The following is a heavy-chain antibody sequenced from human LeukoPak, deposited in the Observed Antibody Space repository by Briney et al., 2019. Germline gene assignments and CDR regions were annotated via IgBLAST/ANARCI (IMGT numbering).Heavy chain of an antibody. J-gene: IGHJ6*03. CDR3: ARGGRYCSSTSCYRSDYYYYYYMDV. V-gene: IGHV4-30-2*01. D-gene: IGHD2-2*02. CDR1: GGSISSGGYY. CDR2: IYHSGST. Sequence: SETLSLTCTVSGGSISSGGYYWSWIRQPPGKGLEWIGYIYHSGSTYYNPSLKSRVTISVDRSKNQFSLKLSSVTAADTAVYYCARGGRYCSSTSCYRSDYYYYYYMDVWGKGTTVTVSS.